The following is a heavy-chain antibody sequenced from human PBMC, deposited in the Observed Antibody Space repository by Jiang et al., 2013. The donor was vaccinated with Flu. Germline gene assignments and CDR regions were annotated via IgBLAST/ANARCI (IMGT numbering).Heavy chain of an antibody. D-gene: IGHD6-19*01. CDR1: GYTFTSFG. J-gene: IGHJ4*02. CDR3: ARGTPRNPTSSSSGIAVAGVTI. Sequence: GAEVKKPGASVKVSCKASGYTFTSFGISWVRQAPGQGLEWMGRIIPILGIANYAQKFQGRVTITADKSTSTAYMELSSLRSEDTAVYYCARGTPRNPTSSSSGIAVAGVTIWGQGTLVTVSS. CDR2: IIPILGIA. V-gene: IGHV1-69*04.